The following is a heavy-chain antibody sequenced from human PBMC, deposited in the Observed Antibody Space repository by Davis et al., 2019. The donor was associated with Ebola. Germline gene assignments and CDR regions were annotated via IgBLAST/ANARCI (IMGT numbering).Heavy chain of an antibody. J-gene: IGHJ5*02. Sequence: PSETLSLTCTVSGGSISSYYWSWIRQPPGKGLEWIGYIYYSGSTNYNPSLKSRVTISVDTSKNQFSLKLSSVTAADTAVYYCARLSVVAATGDWFDPWGQGTLATVSS. CDR1: GGSISSYY. D-gene: IGHD2-15*01. CDR3: ARLSVVAATGDWFDP. CDR2: IYYSGST. V-gene: IGHV4-59*08.